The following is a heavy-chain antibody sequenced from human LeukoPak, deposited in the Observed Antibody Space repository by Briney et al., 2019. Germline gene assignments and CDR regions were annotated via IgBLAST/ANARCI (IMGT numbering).Heavy chain of an antibody. J-gene: IGHJ5*02. Sequence: SETLSLTCSVSGGSISSSIYFWGWIRQPPGKGLEWIGSIYYSGSTYYNPSLKSRVTISVDTSNNQFSLRLSSVNAADTAVYYCARHWRFGDRAWFGPWGQGTLVTVSS. D-gene: IGHD3-16*01. CDR2: IYYSGST. CDR3: ARHWRFGDRAWFGP. V-gene: IGHV4-39*01. CDR1: GGSISSSIYF.